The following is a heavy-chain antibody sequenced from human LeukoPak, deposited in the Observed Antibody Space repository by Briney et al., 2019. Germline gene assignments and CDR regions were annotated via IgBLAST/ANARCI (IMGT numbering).Heavy chain of an antibody. D-gene: IGHD3-9*01. Sequence: GGSLRLSCAGSGFTFSSYAMHWVRQAPGKGLEWVAVISYDGSNKYYADSVKGRFTISRDNSKNTLYLQMNSLRAEDTAVYYCARPWYYDILTGPNSYFDYWGQGTLVTVSS. J-gene: IGHJ4*02. CDR1: GFTFSSYA. CDR3: ARPWYYDILTGPNSYFDY. V-gene: IGHV3-30*04. CDR2: ISYDGSNK.